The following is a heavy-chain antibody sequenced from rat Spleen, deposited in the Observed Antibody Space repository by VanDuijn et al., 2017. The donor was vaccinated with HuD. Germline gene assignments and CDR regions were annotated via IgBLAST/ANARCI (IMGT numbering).Heavy chain of an antibody. Sequence: EVQLVETGGGLVQPGRSLKLSCVASGFTFSDFYMAWVRQAPKKGLEWVASIKFEDFTPYYGDSVMGRFTISRDDGESTLYLQMNSLRSEDTATYYCVRLYNNHGYWYFDFWGPGTMVTVSS. CDR1: GFTFSDFY. V-gene: IGHV5-22*01. D-gene: IGHD1-5*01. J-gene: IGHJ1*01. CDR2: IKFEDFTP. CDR3: VRLYNNHGYWYFDF.